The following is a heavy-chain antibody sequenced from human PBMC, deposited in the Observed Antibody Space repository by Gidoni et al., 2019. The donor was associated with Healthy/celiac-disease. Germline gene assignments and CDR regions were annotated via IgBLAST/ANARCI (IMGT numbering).Heavy chain of an antibody. J-gene: IGHJ4*02. CDR2: ISAYNGNT. D-gene: IGHD3-10*01. CDR3: ATDNKHYYGSGSYWWGPY. CDR1: GYTFTSSG. Sequence: QVQLVQSGAEVKKPGVSANVSCKASGYTFTSSGISWVRQAPGQGLEWMGWISAYNGNTNYAQKLQGRVTMTTDTSTSTAYMELRSLRSDDTAVYYCATDNKHYYGSGSYWWGPYWGQGTLVTVSS. V-gene: IGHV1-18*01.